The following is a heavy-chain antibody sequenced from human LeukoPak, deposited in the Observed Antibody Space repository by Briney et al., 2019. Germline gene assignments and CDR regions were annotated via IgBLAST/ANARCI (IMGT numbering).Heavy chain of an antibody. Sequence: GGSLRLSCEASGFTFSNYGMHWVRQAPGKGLEWLAVIWFDGQTKFYADSVKGRFTISRDNSGNTLFLHMTSLRVEDTAVYYCAREWGRIAVAGGPGYWGQGALVTVSS. CDR3: AREWGRIAVAGGPGY. D-gene: IGHD6-19*01. J-gene: IGHJ4*02. CDR1: GFTFSNYG. V-gene: IGHV3-33*08. CDR2: IWFDGQTK.